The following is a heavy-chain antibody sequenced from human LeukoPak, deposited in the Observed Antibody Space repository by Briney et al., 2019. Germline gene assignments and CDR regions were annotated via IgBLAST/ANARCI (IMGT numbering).Heavy chain of an antibody. CDR3: AKDANYLRSSGYLIPIDF. Sequence: GGSLRLSCAASGFTFSRNAMNWVRQAPGKGLEWVASISGNGLGTYYADSVKGRFNISRDNPRNTLYLQMNSLKIEDTAFYYCAKDANYLRSSGYLIPIDFWGQGTLVTVSS. V-gene: IGHV3-23*01. J-gene: IGHJ4*02. CDR2: ISGNGLGT. D-gene: IGHD3-22*01. CDR1: GFTFSRNA.